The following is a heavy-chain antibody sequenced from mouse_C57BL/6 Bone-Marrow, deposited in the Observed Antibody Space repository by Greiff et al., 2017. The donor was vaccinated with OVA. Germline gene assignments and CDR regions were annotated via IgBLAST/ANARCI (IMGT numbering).Heavy chain of an antibody. Sequence: QVQLQQPGAELVMPGASVKLSCKASGYIFTSYWMHWVKQRPGQGLEWIGEIDPSDSYTNYNQKFKGKSTLTVDKSSSTAYMQLSSLTSEDSAVYYCARHPFAYWGQGTLVTVSA. CDR1: GYIFTSYW. CDR2: IDPSDSYT. V-gene: IGHV1-69*01. CDR3: ARHPFAY. J-gene: IGHJ3*01.